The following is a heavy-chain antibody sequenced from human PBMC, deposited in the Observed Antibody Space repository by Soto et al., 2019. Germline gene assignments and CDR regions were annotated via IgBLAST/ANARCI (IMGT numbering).Heavy chain of an antibody. V-gene: IGHV4-39*01. J-gene: IGHJ4*02. CDR1: GGSISISSYY. Sequence: SETLSLTCTVSGGSISISSYYLGWIRQPPGKGLEWIGSIYYSGSTYYNPSLKSRVTISVDTSKNQFSLKLSSVTAADTAVYYCARQTIAVDCRKIDYWGQGTLVTVSS. D-gene: IGHD6-19*01. CDR3: ARQTIAVDCRKIDY. CDR2: IYYSGST.